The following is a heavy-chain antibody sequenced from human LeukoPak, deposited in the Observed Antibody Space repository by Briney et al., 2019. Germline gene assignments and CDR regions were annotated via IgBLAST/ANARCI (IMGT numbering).Heavy chain of an antibody. CDR2: ISWNSGSI. Sequence: PGRSLRLSCAASGFTFDDYAMHWVRQAPGKGLEWVSGISWNSGSIGYADSVKGRFTISRDNAKNSLYLQMNSLRAEDTALYYCAKTLRENYDILPGTVFDYWGQGTLVTVSS. D-gene: IGHD3-9*01. V-gene: IGHV3-9*01. CDR3: AKTLRENYDILPGTVFDY. CDR1: GFTFDDYA. J-gene: IGHJ4*02.